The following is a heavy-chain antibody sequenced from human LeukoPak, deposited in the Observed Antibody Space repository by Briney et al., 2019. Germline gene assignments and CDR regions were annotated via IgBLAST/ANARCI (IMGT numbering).Heavy chain of an antibody. CDR2: ISRSGSTI. Sequence: LSGGSLRLSCAASGFTFSNYEMHWVRQAAGKGLEWVSYISRSGSTIYYADSVRGRFTISRDNAKNSLYLQMSSLRAEDTAVYYCARWDDGYWGQGTLVIVSS. CDR3: ARWDDGY. CDR1: GFTFSNYE. D-gene: IGHD1-26*01. V-gene: IGHV3-48*03. J-gene: IGHJ4*02.